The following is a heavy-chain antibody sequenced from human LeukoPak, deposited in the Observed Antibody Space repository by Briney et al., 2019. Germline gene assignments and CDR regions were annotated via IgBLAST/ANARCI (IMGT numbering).Heavy chain of an antibody. CDR1: GYTFTSYG. J-gene: IGHJ4*02. CDR2: ISAYNGNT. D-gene: IGHD3-22*01. Sequence: GASVKVSCKASGYTFTSYGISWVRQAPGQGLEWMGWISAYNGNTNYAQKLQGRVTMTTDTSTSTAYMELRSLRSDDTAVYYCASGYYYDSSGHLGYWGQGTLVTVSS. CDR3: ASGYYYDSSGHLGY. V-gene: IGHV1-18*01.